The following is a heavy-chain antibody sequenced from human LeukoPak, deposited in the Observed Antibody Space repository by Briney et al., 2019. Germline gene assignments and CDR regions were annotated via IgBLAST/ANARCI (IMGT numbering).Heavy chain of an antibody. CDR1: GFTFSNYA. D-gene: IGHD3-22*01. CDR2: TSGGGGST. Sequence: GGSLRLSCAASGFTFSNYAMSWVRQAPGKGLEWVSATSGGGGSTYYADSVKGRFTISRDNSKNTLHLQMNSLRAEDTAVYYCAKDYYDSSGYYEIPDPFDYWGQGTLVTVSS. CDR3: AKDYYDSSGYYEIPDPFDY. V-gene: IGHV3-23*01. J-gene: IGHJ4*02.